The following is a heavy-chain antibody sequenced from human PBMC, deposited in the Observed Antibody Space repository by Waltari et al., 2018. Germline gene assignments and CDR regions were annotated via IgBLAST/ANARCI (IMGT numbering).Heavy chain of an antibody. CDR2: INNVRDRI. CDR1: GFIFSNYA. V-gene: IGHV3-64*07. Sequence: VESGGGSVQPGGSLRLSCATSGFIFSNYAMHWVRQAPGKGLEYISAINNVRDRIYYADAVKGRFTISRDNSKNTLYLHRASLRADDMAVYYCASVRGIDGRDYWGQGRLVTVSS. CDR3: ASVRGIDGRDY. D-gene: IGHD3-3*02. J-gene: IGHJ4*02.